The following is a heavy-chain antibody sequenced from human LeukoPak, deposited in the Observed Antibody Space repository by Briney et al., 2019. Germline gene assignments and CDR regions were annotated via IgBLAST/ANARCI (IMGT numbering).Heavy chain of an antibody. Sequence: GRSLRLSCAASGFTFDDYTMHWVRQAPGRCLEWVSGISRNSGSVGYADSVKGRFTISRDNAKNSLYLHMNGLRAEDTALYYCAKGSSWHPPDYWGQGTLVTVSS. CDR3: AKGSSWHPPDY. V-gene: IGHV3-9*01. J-gene: IGHJ4*02. CDR2: ISRNSGSV. CDR1: GFTFDDYT. D-gene: IGHD6-13*01.